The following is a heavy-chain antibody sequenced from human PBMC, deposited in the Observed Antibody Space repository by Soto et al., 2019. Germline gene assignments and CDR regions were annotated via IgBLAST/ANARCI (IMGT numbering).Heavy chain of an antibody. CDR2: ISSSSSYI. Sequence: PGGSLRLSCAASGFTFSSYSMNWVRQAPGKGLEWVSSISSSSSYIYYADSVKGRFTISRDNAKNSLYLQMNSLRAEDTAVYYCARGSDSSSWYDWFDPWGQGTLVTVSS. D-gene: IGHD6-13*01. CDR1: GFTFSSYS. V-gene: IGHV3-21*01. J-gene: IGHJ5*02. CDR3: ARGSDSSSWYDWFDP.